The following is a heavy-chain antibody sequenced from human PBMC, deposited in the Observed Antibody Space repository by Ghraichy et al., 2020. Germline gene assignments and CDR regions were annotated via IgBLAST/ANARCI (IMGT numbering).Heavy chain of an antibody. D-gene: IGHD3-10*01. CDR3: VRDRGYYGLGSYYQFDY. CDR2: MNGDGSTT. J-gene: IGHJ4*02. V-gene: IGHV3-74*01. Sequence: ESLNISCAASGYTFSTYWMHWVRQAPGKGLVWVARMNGDGSTTTYADSVKGRFTISRDNAEKTLNLQMNSLRAEDTAVYYCVRDRGYYGLGSYYQFDYWGQGTLVTVSS. CDR1: GYTFSTYW.